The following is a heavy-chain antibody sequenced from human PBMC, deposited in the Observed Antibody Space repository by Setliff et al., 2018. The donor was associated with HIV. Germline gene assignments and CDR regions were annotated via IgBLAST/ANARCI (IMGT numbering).Heavy chain of an antibody. Sequence: QPGGSLRLSCVASGFTYSRYWMHWVRQAPGKGLVWVSRIDEHGTITDYADSVKGRFTISGDNAKNTLYLQMNNLRAEDTAVYYCSKFRGGTYYEGNWFDPWGQGTLVTVSS. CDR1: GFTYSRYW. J-gene: IGHJ5*02. V-gene: IGHV3-74*01. D-gene: IGHD1-26*01. CDR2: IDEHGTIT. CDR3: SKFRGGTYYEGNWFDP.